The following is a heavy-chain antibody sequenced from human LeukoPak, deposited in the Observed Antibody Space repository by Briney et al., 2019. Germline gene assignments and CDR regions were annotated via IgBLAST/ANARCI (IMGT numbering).Heavy chain of an antibody. Sequence: SETLSLTCTVSGGSISSYYWSWIRQPAGKGLEWIGRIYTSGSTNYNPSLKSRVTMSVDTSKNQFSLKLSSVTAADTAVYYCARGVTVVVAATEYYYYYMDVWGKGTTVTVSS. CDR3: ARGVTVVVAATEYYYYYMDV. V-gene: IGHV4-4*07. CDR2: IYTSGST. D-gene: IGHD2-15*01. CDR1: GGSISSYY. J-gene: IGHJ6*03.